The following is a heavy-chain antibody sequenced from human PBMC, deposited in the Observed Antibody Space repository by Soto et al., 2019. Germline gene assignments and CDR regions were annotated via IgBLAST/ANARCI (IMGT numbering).Heavy chain of an antibody. CDR3: ARARERVGAAVY. J-gene: IGHJ4*02. Sequence: QVQLQESGPGLVKPSETLSLTCTVSGGSVSSGSYYWSWIRQPPGKGLEWIGYIYYSGSTNYNPSPRSRATNSVATPTNHFPLKLSSATAADTAVYYCARARERVGAAVYWGQGTLVTVSS. CDR2: IYYSGST. D-gene: IGHD1-26*01. V-gene: IGHV4-61*01. CDR1: GGSVSSGSYY.